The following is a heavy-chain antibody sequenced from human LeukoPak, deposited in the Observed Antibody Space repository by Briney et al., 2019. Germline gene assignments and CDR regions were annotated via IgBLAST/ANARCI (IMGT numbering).Heavy chain of an antibody. CDR2: IRYDGSNK. Sequence: GSLRLSCAASGITFSSYGMHWVRQAPGKGLEWVTFIRYDGSNKYYADSVKGRFTISRDNSQNTLYLQMNGLRTEDTAVYYCVVGNAGSYYSTGDYWGQGTLVTVSS. CDR1: GITFSSYG. V-gene: IGHV3-30*02. D-gene: IGHD1-26*01. CDR3: VVGNAGSYYSTGDY. J-gene: IGHJ4*02.